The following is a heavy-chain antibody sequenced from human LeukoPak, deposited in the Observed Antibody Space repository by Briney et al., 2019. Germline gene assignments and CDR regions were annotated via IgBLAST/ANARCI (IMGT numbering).Heavy chain of an antibody. CDR1: GYTFSSSD. Sequence: GASVKVSCKASGYTFSSSDINWVRQATGQGLEWMGWMNPNSGNTGYAQKFQGRVTMTRNTSISTAYMELSSLRSEDTAVYYCARGGIVVASYGMDVWGQGTTVTVSS. CDR3: ARGGIVVASYGMDV. V-gene: IGHV1-8*01. CDR2: MNPNSGNT. J-gene: IGHJ6*02. D-gene: IGHD2-15*01.